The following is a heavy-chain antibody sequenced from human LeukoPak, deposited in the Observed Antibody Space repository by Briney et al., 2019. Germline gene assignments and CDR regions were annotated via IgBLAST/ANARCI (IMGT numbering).Heavy chain of an antibody. J-gene: IGHJ4*02. Sequence: GGSLRLSCAASGFTFSSYAMHWVRQAPGKGLEWVAVISYVGSNKYYADSVKGRFTISRDNSKNTLYLQMNSLRAEDTAVYYCAGSIAARPEVDYWGQGTLVTVSS. CDR2: ISYVGSNK. D-gene: IGHD6-6*01. V-gene: IGHV3-30*01. CDR1: GFTFSSYA. CDR3: AGSIAARPEVDY.